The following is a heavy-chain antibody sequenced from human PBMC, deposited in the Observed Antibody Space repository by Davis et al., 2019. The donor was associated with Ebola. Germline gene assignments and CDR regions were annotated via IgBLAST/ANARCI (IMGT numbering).Heavy chain of an antibody. CDR2: IIPIFGTA. D-gene: IGHD2-15*01. CDR3: ARASTYCSGGSCYLEYYYYYGMDV. CDR1: GGTFSSYA. Sequence: AASVKVSCKASGGTFSSYAISWVRQAPGQGLEWMGGIIPIFGTANYAQKFQGRVTITADESTSTAYMELSSLRSEDTAVYYFARASTYCSGGSCYLEYYYYYGMDVWGQGTTVTVSS. J-gene: IGHJ6*02. V-gene: IGHV1-69*13.